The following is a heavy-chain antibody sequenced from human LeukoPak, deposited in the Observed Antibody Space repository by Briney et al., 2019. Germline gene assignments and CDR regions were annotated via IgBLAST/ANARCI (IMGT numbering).Heavy chain of an antibody. J-gene: IGHJ4*02. V-gene: IGHV4-34*01. Sequence: PSETLSLTCAVSGVSFGRCSWTWIRQSPGQGLECIGEINFSGYTKYNPSLKSRVTMSVDTSKNQFSLKLASVTAADTAIYFCARVGSTPAKFDHWGQGTLVTVSS. CDR1: GVSFGRCS. CDR3: ARVGSTPAKFDH. CDR2: INFSGYT. D-gene: IGHD2-2*01.